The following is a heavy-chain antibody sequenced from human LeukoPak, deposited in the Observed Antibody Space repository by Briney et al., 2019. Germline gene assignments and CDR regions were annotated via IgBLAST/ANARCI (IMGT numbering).Heavy chain of an antibody. J-gene: IGHJ6*03. V-gene: IGHV1-69*05. CDR3: ARSWGDTFYMDV. CDR2: IIPIFGTA. CDR1: GGTFSSYA. Sequence: SVKVSCKASGGTFSSYAISWVRRAPGQGLEWMGGIIPIFGTAKYAQKFQGRVTITTDESTSTAYMELSSLRSEDTAVYYCARSWGDTFYMDVWGKGTTVTVSS. D-gene: IGHD3-16*01.